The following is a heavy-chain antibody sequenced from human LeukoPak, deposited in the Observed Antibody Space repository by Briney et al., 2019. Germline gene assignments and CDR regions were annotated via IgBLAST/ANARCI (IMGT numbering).Heavy chain of an antibody. CDR3: ARAPPGMTMGPGDY. J-gene: IGHJ4*02. V-gene: IGHV1-18*01. CDR2: ISPNNGDI. Sequence: ASVKVSCKASGYTFGSYGVTWVRQAPGQGLEWMGWISPNNGDIVYAQKFQGRVALTIETSTTTASMEVRSLRSDDTAMYYCARAPPGMTMGPGDYWGQGTLVIVSS. CDR1: GYTFGSYG. D-gene: IGHD6-13*01.